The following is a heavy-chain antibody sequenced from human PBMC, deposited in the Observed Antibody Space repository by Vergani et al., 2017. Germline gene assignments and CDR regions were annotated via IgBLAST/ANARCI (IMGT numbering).Heavy chain of an antibody. Sequence: EVQLVESGGGLVQPGGSLRLPCAASGFTFRSYDMNWVRQAPGKGLEWVSYISHSGATIYYADSVRGRFTVSRDNAKNSLYLQMNSLRTEDTAVYYCAGDIEWSFDYWGQGTLVTVSS. CDR1: GFTFRSYD. CDR3: AGDIEWSFDY. J-gene: IGHJ4*02. D-gene: IGHD3-3*01. CDR2: ISHSGATI. V-gene: IGHV3-48*03.